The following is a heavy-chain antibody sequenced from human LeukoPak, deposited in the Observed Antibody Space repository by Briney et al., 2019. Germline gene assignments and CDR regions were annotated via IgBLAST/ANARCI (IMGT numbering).Heavy chain of an antibody. Sequence: GGSLRLPCAASGFTFSSYGMHWVRQAPGKGLEWVAFIRYDGSNKYYADSVKGRLTISRDNSKNTLYLQMNSLRAEDTAVYYCAKDGHIVVVPAAPRLTFDYWGQGTLVTVSS. V-gene: IGHV3-30*02. CDR3: AKDGHIVVVPAAPRLTFDY. D-gene: IGHD2-2*01. CDR1: GFTFSSYG. J-gene: IGHJ4*02. CDR2: IRYDGSNK.